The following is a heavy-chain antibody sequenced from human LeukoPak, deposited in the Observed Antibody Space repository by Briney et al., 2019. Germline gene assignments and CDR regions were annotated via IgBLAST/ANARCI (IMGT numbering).Heavy chain of an antibody. CDR3: ARVGWFVELYYFDY. CDR1: GGSISSYY. D-gene: IGHD3-10*01. J-gene: IGHJ4*02. Sequence: SETLSLTCTVSGGSISSYYWSWIRQPAGEGLEWIGRIYTSGSTNYNPSLKSRVTMSVDTSKNQFSLKLSSVTAADTAVYYCARVGWFVELYYFDYWGQGTLVTVSS. V-gene: IGHV4-4*07. CDR2: IYTSGST.